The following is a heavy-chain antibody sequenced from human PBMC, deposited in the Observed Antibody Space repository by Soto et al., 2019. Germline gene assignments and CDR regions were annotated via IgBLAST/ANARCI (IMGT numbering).Heavy chain of an antibody. CDR1: GGSISSSSYY. V-gene: IGHV4-39*01. Sequence: PSETLSLTCTVSGGSISSSSYYWGWIRQPPGKGLEWIGSIYYSGSTYYNPSLKSRVTISVDTSKNQFSLKLSSVTAADTAVYYCARLGIHYYDSSGENDYFDYWGQGTLVNVSS. CDR2: IYYSGST. D-gene: IGHD3-22*01. J-gene: IGHJ4*02. CDR3: ARLGIHYYDSSGENDYFDY.